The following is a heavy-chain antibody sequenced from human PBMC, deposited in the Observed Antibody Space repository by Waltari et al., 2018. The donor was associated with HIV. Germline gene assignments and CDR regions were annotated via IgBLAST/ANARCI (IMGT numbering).Heavy chain of an antibody. CDR2: ISYDGSNK. D-gene: IGHD1-26*01. J-gene: IGHJ5*02. Sequence: QVQLVESGGGVVQPGRSLRLSCAASGFTFSSYAMHWVRQAPGKGLEWVAVISYDGSNKYYADSVKGRFTISRDNSKNTLYLQMNSLRAEDTAVYYCARGEWELLFDPWGQGTLVTVSS. CDR3: ARGEWELLFDP. V-gene: IGHV3-30*04. CDR1: GFTFSSYA.